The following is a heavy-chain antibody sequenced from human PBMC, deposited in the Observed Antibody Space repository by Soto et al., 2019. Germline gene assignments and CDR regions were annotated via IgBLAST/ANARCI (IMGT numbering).Heavy chain of an antibody. J-gene: IGHJ3*02. V-gene: IGHV1-69*01. D-gene: IGHD5-18*01. Sequence: QVQLVQSGAEVKKPGSSVKVSCKASGGTFSSYAISWVRQAPGQGLEWMGGIIPIFGTANYAQKFRGRVTITADESTSTAYMELSSLRSEDTAVYYCARDLVDTAMVISDAFDIWGQGTMVTVSS. CDR3: ARDLVDTAMVISDAFDI. CDR2: IIPIFGTA. CDR1: GGTFSSYA.